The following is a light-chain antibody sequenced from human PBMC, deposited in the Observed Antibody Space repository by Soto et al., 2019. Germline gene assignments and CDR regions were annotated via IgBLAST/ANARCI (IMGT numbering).Light chain of an antibody. Sequence: EIVLTQSPGTLSLSPGERATLSCRASQSVSSSYLGWYQQKPGQAPRLLIYGASSRATGIPARFSGSGSGTDFTLTISRLEPADFAVYYCQQYGSSPLTFGGGTKVDIK. J-gene: IGKJ4*01. CDR1: QSVSSSY. CDR3: QQYGSSPLT. V-gene: IGKV3-20*01. CDR2: GAS.